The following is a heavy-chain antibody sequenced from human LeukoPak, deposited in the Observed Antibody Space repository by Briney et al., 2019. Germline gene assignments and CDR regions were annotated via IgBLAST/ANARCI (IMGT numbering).Heavy chain of an antibody. CDR1: GFTFNTYS. V-gene: IGHV3-21*06. CDR3: LRGDRRDY. J-gene: IGHJ4*02. Sequence: PGGSLRLSCEASGFTFNTYSMNWARQAPGKGVEWVSSIDSSGSYMFYADSVKGRFIISRDKAKDSLYLQMNRLRVQDTAVYYCLRGDRRDYWGQGTLVTVSS. CDR2: IDSSGSYM.